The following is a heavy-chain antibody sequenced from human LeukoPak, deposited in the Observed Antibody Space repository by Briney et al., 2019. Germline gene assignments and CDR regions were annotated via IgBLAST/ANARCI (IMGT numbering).Heavy chain of an antibody. J-gene: IGHJ2*01. CDR3: ARVAFKYSSTNWFFDL. CDR1: GGSISTYY. Sequence: SETLSLTCTVSGGSISTYYWSWIRQTAGKGLEWIGRIFTSGSTNYNPSLKSRVTISVDTSKNQFSLNLNSVTAADTAVYYCARVAFKYSSTNWFFDLWGRGTLVTVSS. V-gene: IGHV4-4*07. D-gene: IGHD6-13*01. CDR2: IFTSGST.